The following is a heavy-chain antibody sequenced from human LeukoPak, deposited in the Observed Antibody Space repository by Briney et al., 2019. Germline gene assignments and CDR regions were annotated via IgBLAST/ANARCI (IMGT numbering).Heavy chain of an antibody. CDR1: GGSISSGGYY. CDR3: ARDLSVISAKGSAFDI. V-gene: IGHV4-31*03. CDR2: IYYSGST. J-gene: IGHJ3*02. Sequence: SETLSLTCTVSGGSISSGGYYCSWIRQHPGKGLEWIGYIYYSGSTYYNPSLKSRVTISVDTSNNQFSLKLSSVTAADTAVYYCARDLSVISAKGSAFDIWGQGTMVTVSS. D-gene: IGHD4-11*01.